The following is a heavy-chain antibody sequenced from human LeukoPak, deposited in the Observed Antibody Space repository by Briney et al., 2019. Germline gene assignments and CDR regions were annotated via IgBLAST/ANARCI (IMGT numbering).Heavy chain of an antibody. CDR2: ISRSGGTI. Sequence: PGGSLRLSCAASGFTFSSYEMNWVRQAPGKGLEWVSYISRSGGTIYYADSVKGRFTISRDNAKNSLYLQMNSLRDEDTAVYYCARDLYRSSSYHYFDCWGQGTLVTVSS. V-gene: IGHV3-48*03. CDR3: ARDLYRSSSYHYFDC. CDR1: GFTFSSYE. D-gene: IGHD6-13*01. J-gene: IGHJ4*02.